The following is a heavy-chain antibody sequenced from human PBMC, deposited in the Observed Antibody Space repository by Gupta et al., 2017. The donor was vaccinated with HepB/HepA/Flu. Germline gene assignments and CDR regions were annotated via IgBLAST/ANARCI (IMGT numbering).Heavy chain of an antibody. D-gene: IGHD5-24*01. Sequence: QLPLQESGPGLVMPSETLSITCSVSGGSITFGRYFWDWIRQPPGKGLEFFGCVYQDGSTYYNPSLQSRVTISVDTSKNQFSRKQSAVTAADTAVYYCARLRLRDDHNFDYWGQGTLVTVSS. CDR3: ARLRLRDDHNFDY. CDR1: GGSITFGRYF. J-gene: IGHJ4*02. V-gene: IGHV4-39*01. CDR2: VYQDGST.